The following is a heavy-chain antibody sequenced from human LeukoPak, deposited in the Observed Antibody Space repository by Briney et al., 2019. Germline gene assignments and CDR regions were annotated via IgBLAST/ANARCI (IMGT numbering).Heavy chain of an antibody. J-gene: IGHJ4*02. CDR1: GGSFSGYY. Sequence: SETLSLTCAVYGGSFSGYYWSWIRQPPGKGLEWIGEINHSGSTNYNPSLKSRVTISVDTSKNQFSLKLSSVTAADTAVYYCARGRVDVVVVPAAMSRYFDYWGQGTLVTVSS. CDR3: ARGRVDVVVVPAAMSRYFDY. V-gene: IGHV4-34*01. CDR2: INHSGST. D-gene: IGHD2-2*03.